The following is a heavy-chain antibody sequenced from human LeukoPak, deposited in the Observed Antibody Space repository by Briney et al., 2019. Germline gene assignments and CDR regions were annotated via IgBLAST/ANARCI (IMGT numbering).Heavy chain of an antibody. CDR1: GFTFSSYA. D-gene: IGHD1-26*01. CDR3: AKGGISGSYYEFDY. V-gene: IGHV3-30-3*01. CDR2: ISYDGNNK. J-gene: IGHJ4*02. Sequence: GGSLRLPCKVSGFTFSSYAIHWVRQAPGKGLEWVAVISYDGNNKYYADSVRGRFTISRDNSKDTLYLQMNSQRAEDTAVYYCAKGGISGSYYEFDYWGQGTLVTVSS.